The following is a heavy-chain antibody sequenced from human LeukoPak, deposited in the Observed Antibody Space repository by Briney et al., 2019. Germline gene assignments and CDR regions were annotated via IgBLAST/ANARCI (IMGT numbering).Heavy chain of an antibody. J-gene: IGHJ4*02. Sequence: GGSLRLSCAASGFAFSSYPMTWVRQAPGKGLEWVSTIGSSNGDTHYADSVKGRFTISRDNSKDTLFLQMNSLRAEDTAVYYCAKYYSTSGSSGGRVFDYWGQGTLVTVSS. CDR1: GFAFSSYP. CDR3: AKYYSTSGSSGGRVFDY. CDR2: IGSSNGDT. V-gene: IGHV3-23*01. D-gene: IGHD3-10*01.